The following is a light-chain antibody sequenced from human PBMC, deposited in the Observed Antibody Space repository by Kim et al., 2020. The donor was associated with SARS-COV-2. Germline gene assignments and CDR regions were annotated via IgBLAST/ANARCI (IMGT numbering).Light chain of an antibody. V-gene: IGKV3-20*01. CDR2: GAS. J-gene: IGKJ4*01. CDR3: DHNGRSEVT. Sequence: EIVLTQSPDTLSLSPGERATLSCRASQSVSNSYITWYQQKPGQAPRLLIYGASTRASGTPDRFSGSVSGTDFTLTISRLEPEDFAVYSSDHNGRSEVTFVGGT. CDR1: QSVSNSY.